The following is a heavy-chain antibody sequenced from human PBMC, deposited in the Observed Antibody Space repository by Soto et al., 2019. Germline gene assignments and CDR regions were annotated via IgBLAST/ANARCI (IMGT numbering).Heavy chain of an antibody. CDR1: GGSFSGYY. V-gene: IGHV4-34*01. D-gene: IGHD3-10*01. J-gene: IGHJ4*02. Sequence: PSETLSLTCAVYGGSFSGYYWSWIRQPPGKGLEWIGEINHSGSTNYNPSLKSRVTISVDTSKNQFSLKLGSVTAADTAVYYCARGQGGTEWFGELLPYYFDYWGQGTLVTVSS. CDR2: INHSGST. CDR3: ARGQGGTEWFGELLPYYFDY.